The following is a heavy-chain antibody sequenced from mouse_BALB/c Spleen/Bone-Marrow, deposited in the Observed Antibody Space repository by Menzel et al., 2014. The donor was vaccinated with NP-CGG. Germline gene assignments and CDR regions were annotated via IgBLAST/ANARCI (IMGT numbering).Heavy chain of an antibody. Sequence: EVQLQQSGGGLVQPGGSLKLSCATSGFTFSDYYMYWVRQTPEKRLEWVAYISNGGGSTYYPDTVKGRFTISRDNAKNTLYLQMSRLKSEDTAMYYCARQGAYSYFDYWGQGTTLTVSS. J-gene: IGHJ2*01. CDR3: ARQGAYSYFDY. CDR2: ISNGGGST. D-gene: IGHD2-10*01. CDR1: GFTFSDYY. V-gene: IGHV5-12*02.